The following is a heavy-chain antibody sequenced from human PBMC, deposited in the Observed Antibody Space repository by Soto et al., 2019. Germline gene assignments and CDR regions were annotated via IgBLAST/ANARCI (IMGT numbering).Heavy chain of an antibody. CDR3: ATRGYSYGPYFDY. Sequence: PSETLSLTCTVSGGSISSYYWSWIRQPPGKGLEWIGYIYYSGSTNYNPSLKSRVTISVDTSKNQFSLKLSSVTAADTAVYYCATRGYSYGPYFDYWGQGTLVTVSS. CDR1: GGSISSYY. J-gene: IGHJ4*02. CDR2: IYYSGST. D-gene: IGHD5-18*01. V-gene: IGHV4-59*08.